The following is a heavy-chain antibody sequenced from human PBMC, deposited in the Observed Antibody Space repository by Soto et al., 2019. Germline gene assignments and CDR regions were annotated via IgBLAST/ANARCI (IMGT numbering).Heavy chain of an antibody. CDR1: GGSISSYY. CDR3: ARLTGYRNWFDP. Sequence: SETLSLTCTVSGGSISSYYCSWIRQPPGKGLEWIGYIYYSGSTNYNPSLKSRVTISVDTSKNQFSLKLSSVTAADTAVYYCARLTGYRNWFDPWGQGTLVTVSS. CDR2: IYYSGST. V-gene: IGHV4-59*01. D-gene: IGHD3-9*01. J-gene: IGHJ5*02.